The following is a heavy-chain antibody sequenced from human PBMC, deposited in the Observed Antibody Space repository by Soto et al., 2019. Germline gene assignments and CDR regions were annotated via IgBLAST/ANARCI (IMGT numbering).Heavy chain of an antibody. J-gene: IGHJ3*02. D-gene: IGHD3-9*01. V-gene: IGHV2-5*02. CDR2: IYWDDDK. Sequence: SGPTLVNPTQTLTLTCTFSGFSLSTSGVGVGWIRQPPGKALEWLALIYWDDDKRYSPSLKSRLTITKDTSKNQVVLTMTNMDPVDTATYYCAHANRYYDILTGYQTHDAFDIWGQGTMVTVSS. CDR1: GFSLSTSGVG. CDR3: AHANRYYDILTGYQTHDAFDI.